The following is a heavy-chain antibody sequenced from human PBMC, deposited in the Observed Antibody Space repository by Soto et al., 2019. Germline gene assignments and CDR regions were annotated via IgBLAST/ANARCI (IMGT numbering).Heavy chain of an antibody. CDR3: ARVQRTDLGEYDSSGYPPPPFDY. J-gene: IGHJ4*02. Sequence: QVQLVQSGAEVKKPGSSVKVSCKASGGTFSSYAISWVRQAPGQGLEWMGGIIPIFGTANYAQKFQGRVTITADEYTSTAYMELSSLRTEDTGVYYCARVQRTDLGEYDSSGYPPPPFDYWGQGTLVTVSP. D-gene: IGHD3-22*01. CDR2: IIPIFGTA. CDR1: GGTFSSYA. V-gene: IGHV1-69*01.